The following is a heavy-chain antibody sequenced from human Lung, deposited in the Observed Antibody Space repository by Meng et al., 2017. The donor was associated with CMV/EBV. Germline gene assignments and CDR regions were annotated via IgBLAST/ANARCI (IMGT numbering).Heavy chain of an antibody. J-gene: IGHJ4*02. CDR2: IYYSGST. D-gene: IGHD5-24*01. CDR3: ARVQGVRGDGYNLWELQPDYFDY. V-gene: IGHV4-61*01. CDR1: GGSVSSGSYY. Sequence: SXTLSLXCTVSGGSVSSGSYYWSWIRQPPGKGLEWIGYIYYSGSTNYNPSLKSRVTISVDTSKNQFSLKLSSVTAADSAVYYCARVQGVRGDGYNLWELQPDYFDYWXQGXRVTVSS.